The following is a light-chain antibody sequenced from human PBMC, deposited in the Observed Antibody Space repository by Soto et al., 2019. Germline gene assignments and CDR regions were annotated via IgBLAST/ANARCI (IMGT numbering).Light chain of an antibody. J-gene: IGLJ2*01. CDR2: EDN. CDR1: SSTVQTYNL. V-gene: IGLV2-23*01. Sequence: QSALTQPASVSGSPGQSITISCTGISSTVQTYNLVSWYQQHPGKAPRLILYEDNKRPSGLSARFSGFKSGNTASLTISGLQAEDESTYYCSSYSATSPSVLFGGGTKLTVL. CDR3: SSYSATSPSVL.